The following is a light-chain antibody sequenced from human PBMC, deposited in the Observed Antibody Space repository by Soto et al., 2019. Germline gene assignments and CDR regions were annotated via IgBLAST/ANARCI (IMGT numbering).Light chain of an antibody. CDR1: QSVGTY. CDR2: DAS. CDR3: LQEYNYPWT. J-gene: IGKJ1*01. V-gene: IGKV3-11*01. Sequence: ENVLTQSPGTLSLSPGERATLSCRASQSVGTYLAWYQHKPGQAPRLLIFDASKRATGIPARFSGSGSGTDFTLTISSLEPEDFATYYCLQEYNYPWTFGQGTKVEIK.